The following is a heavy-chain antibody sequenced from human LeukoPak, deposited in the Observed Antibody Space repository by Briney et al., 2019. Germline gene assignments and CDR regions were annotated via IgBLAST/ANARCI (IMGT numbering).Heavy chain of an antibody. D-gene: IGHD6-13*01. CDR3: ARDPRLAADPNWFDP. J-gene: IGHJ5*02. Sequence: GGSLRLSCAASGFTFSSYAMHWVRQAPGKGLEWVAVISYDGSNKYYADSVKGRFTISRDNSKNTLYLQMNSLRAEDTAVYYCARDPRLAADPNWFDPWGQGTLVTVSS. V-gene: IGHV3-30*14. CDR1: GFTFSSYA. CDR2: ISYDGSNK.